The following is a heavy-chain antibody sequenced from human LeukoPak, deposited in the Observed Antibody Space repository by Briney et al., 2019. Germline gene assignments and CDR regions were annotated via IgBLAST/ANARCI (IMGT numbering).Heavy chain of an antibody. CDR3: ARLAYYDILTGYYQNWFDP. V-gene: IGHV5-51*01. CDR2: IYPGDSDT. Sequence: GESLQISCKGSGYSFTSYWIGWVRQMPGKGLEWMGIIYPGDSDTRYSPSFQGQVTISADKSISTAYLQWSSLKASDTAMYYCARLAYYDILTGYYQNWFDPWGQGTLVTVSS. CDR1: GYSFTSYW. J-gene: IGHJ5*02. D-gene: IGHD3-9*01.